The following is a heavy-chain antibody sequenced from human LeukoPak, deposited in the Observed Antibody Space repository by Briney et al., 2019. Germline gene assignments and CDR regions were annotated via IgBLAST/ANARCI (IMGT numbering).Heavy chain of an antibody. CDR2: ISPTGSTT. CDR3: ARDGVSGYDVVYYYYGMDV. J-gene: IGHJ6*02. V-gene: IGHV3-74*01. D-gene: IGHD5-12*01. CDR1: GFSFSGHW. Sequence: GGSLRLSCTASGFSFSGHWMHWARQLPGKGLVWVSRISPTGSTTSYADSVKGRFTISRDNSKNTLYLQMNSLRAEDTAVYYCARDGVSGYDVVYYYYGMDVWGQGTTVTVSS.